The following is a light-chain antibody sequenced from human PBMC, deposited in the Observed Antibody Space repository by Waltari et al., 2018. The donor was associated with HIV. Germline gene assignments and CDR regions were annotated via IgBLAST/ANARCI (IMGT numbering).Light chain of an antibody. CDR1: SGSVSTRYY. V-gene: IGLV8-61*01. CDR2: NTN. CDR3: VLYMGSGIWV. J-gene: IGLJ3*02. Sequence: QTVVTQEPSLSVSPGGTVTLTCGLSSGSVSTRYYPSWYQQTPGQAPRTRIYNTNIRSSGVSDRFSGSILGNKAALTITGTQADDECDYYCVLYMGSGIWVFGGGTKLTVL.